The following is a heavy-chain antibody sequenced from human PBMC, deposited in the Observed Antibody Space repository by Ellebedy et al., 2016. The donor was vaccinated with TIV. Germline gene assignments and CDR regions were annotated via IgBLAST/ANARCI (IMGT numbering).Heavy chain of an antibody. CDR3: ARVPITMVRGVIDY. D-gene: IGHD3-10*01. CDR1: GGSFSSYY. Sequence: SETLSLTCAVYGGSFSSYYWGWIRQPPGKGLEWIGSIYYSGSTYYNPSLKSRVTISVDTSKNQFSLKLSSVTAADTAVYYCARVPITMVRGVIDYWGQGTLVTVSS. J-gene: IGHJ4*02. V-gene: IGHV4-34*01. CDR2: IYYSGST.